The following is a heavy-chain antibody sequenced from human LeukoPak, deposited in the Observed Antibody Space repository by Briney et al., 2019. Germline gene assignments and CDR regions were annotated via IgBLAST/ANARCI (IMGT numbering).Heavy chain of an antibody. V-gene: IGHV3-30*18. Sequence: GRSLRLSCAASGFTFSSYGMHWVRQAPGKGLEWVTVISYDGINKNYADSVKGRFTISRDNSKNTLYLQINSLRAEDTAVYYCAKDMVWNDRSLDVWGKGTTVTVSS. CDR2: ISYDGINK. D-gene: IGHD1-1*01. J-gene: IGHJ6*04. CDR3: AKDMVWNDRSLDV. CDR1: GFTFSSYG.